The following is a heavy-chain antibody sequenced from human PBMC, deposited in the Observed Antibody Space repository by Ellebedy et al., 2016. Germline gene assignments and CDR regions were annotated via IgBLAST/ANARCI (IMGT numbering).Heavy chain of an antibody. Sequence: GESLKISCAASGFNLNNYAMTWIRQAAGEGLEWVSAITGDTGTTYYADSVKGRFTIFRDNSRNTLYLQMNSLRVEDTALYYCVKGASSGSWVTMEYWGQGALVTVSS. CDR1: GFNLNNYA. V-gene: IGHV3-23*01. CDR2: ITGDTGTT. D-gene: IGHD6-13*01. J-gene: IGHJ4*02. CDR3: VKGASSGSWVTMEY.